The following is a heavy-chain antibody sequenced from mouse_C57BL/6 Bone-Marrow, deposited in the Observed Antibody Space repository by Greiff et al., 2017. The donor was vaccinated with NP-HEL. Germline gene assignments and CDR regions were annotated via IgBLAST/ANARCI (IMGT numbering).Heavy chain of an antibody. D-gene: IGHD1-1*01. CDR2: IWSGGST. V-gene: IGHV2-2*01. CDR1: GFSLTSYG. Sequence: VQLQQSGPGLVQPSQSLSITCTVSGFSLTSYGVHWVRQSPGKGLEWLGVIWSGGSTDYNAAFISRLSISKDNSKSQVFCKMNSLQADDTAIYYCARNWGYGSPYYFDYWGQGTTLTVSS. CDR3: ARNWGYGSPYYFDY. J-gene: IGHJ2*01.